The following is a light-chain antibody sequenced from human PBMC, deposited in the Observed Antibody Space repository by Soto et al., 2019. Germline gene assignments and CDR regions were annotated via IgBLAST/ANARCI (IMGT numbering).Light chain of an antibody. CDR1: HSLVYTDGNTY. CDR3: MQGTHWPPT. J-gene: IGKJ1*01. Sequence: DVVMTQSPLSLSVTLGQPASISCRSSHSLVYTDGNTYLNWFHQRPGQSPRRLIFDVSNRDSGVPDRFSGSGSGTDFKLTISGVEAEDVGIYYCMQGTHWPPTFGQGTNVEIK. V-gene: IGKV2-30*01. CDR2: DVS.